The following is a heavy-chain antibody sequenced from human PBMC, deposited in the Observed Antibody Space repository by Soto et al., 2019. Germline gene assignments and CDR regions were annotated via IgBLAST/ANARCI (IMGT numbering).Heavy chain of an antibody. CDR2: INHRGQP. D-gene: IGHD3-3*01. Sequence: QVQLQQWGAGLLKPSETLSLTCAVYGGSFSDYSWIWIRQPPGKGLEWIGEINHRGQPSHKPSLKSRTIISVDKSKNQVSLNLSSVTAADTAIYYCAKVSRITIFGGGWFDPWGQGTLVTVSS. J-gene: IGHJ5*02. V-gene: IGHV4-34*04. CDR1: GGSFSDYS. CDR3: AKVSRITIFGGGWFDP.